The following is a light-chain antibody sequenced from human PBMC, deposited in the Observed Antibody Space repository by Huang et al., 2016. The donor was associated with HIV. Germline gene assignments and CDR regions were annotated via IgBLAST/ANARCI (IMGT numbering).Light chain of an antibody. V-gene: IGKV1-33*01. J-gene: IGKJ4*01. CDR3: QQYENLPLT. Sequence: DIQMTQSPSSLSASVGDRVTITCQASQDILNSLNWYQQKPGKAPTLLIYDASHLEIGVPSRFSGGGSGTLFTFTITSLQPEDFATYYCQQYENLPLTFGGGTRVDIK. CDR1: QDILNS. CDR2: DAS.